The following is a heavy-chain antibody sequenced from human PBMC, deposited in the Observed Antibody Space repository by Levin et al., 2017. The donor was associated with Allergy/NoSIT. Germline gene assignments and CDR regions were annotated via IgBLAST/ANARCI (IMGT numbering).Heavy chain of an antibody. V-gene: IGHV1-69*01. CDR1: GGTFSSYA. CDR3: ARATSGVQLWLQLAGGMDV. Sequence: PGESLKISCKASGGTFSSYAISWVRQAPGQGLEWMGGIIPIFGTANYAQKFQGRVTITADESTSTAYMELSSLRSEDTAVYYCARATSGVQLWLQLAGGMDVWGQGTTVTVSS. D-gene: IGHD5-18*01. CDR2: IIPIFGTA. J-gene: IGHJ6*02.